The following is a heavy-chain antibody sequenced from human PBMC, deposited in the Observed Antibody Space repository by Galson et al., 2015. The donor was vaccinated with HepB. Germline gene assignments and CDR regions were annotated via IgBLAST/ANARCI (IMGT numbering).Heavy chain of an antibody. D-gene: IGHD3-22*01. V-gene: IGHV3-74*01. CDR1: GFTFSSYW. J-gene: IGHJ6*02. CDR2: INSDGSST. CDR3: AREGNYYDSSGYYYDPSDYYYYGMDV. Sequence: SLRLSCAASGFTFSSYWMHWVRQAPGKGLVWVSRINSDGSSTSYADSVKGRFTISRDNAKNTLYLQMNSLRAEDTAVYYCAREGNYYDSSGYYYDPSDYYYYGMDVWGQGTTVTVSS.